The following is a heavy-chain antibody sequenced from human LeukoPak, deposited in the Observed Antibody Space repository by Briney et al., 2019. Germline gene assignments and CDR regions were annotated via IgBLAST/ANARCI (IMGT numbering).Heavy chain of an antibody. D-gene: IGHD4-17*01. CDR2: IDWDDDK. V-gene: IGHV2-70*11. CDR1: GFSLSTSGMC. Sequence: SGPALVKPTQTLTLTCTFSGFSLSTSGMCVSWIRQPPGKALEWLARIDWDDDKYYSTSLKTRLTISKDTSKNQVVLTMTNMDPVDTATYYCARICDYGDDFDYWGQGTLVTVSS. J-gene: IGHJ4*02. CDR3: ARICDYGDDFDY.